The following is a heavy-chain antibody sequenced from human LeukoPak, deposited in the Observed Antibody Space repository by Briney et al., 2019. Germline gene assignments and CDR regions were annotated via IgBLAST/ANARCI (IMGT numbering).Heavy chain of an antibody. CDR1: GFTFSGST. J-gene: IGHJ3*02. V-gene: IGHV3-73*01. Sequence: GGSLRLSCAASGFTFSGSTMHWVRQASGKGLEWVGRIRNKANNYATVYAASVKGRFTISRDDSKNTAYLQMNSLKTEDTAFYYCTRLGASVDAFDIWGQGTMVTVSS. CDR3: TRLGASVDAFDI. CDR2: IRNKANNYAT. D-gene: IGHD3-10*01.